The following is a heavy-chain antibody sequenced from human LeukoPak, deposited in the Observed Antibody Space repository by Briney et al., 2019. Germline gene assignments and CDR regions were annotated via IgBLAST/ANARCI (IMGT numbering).Heavy chain of an antibody. D-gene: IGHD1-26*01. Sequence: ASVKVSCKVSGYTLTELSMHWVRQAPGKGLEWMGGFDPEDGETIYAQKFQGRVTMTEDTSTDTAYMELSSLRSEDTAVYYCATRPTGGSSLGAFDIWGQGTMVTVSS. CDR2: FDPEDGET. CDR3: ATRPTGGSSLGAFDI. CDR1: GYTLTELS. J-gene: IGHJ3*02. V-gene: IGHV1-24*01.